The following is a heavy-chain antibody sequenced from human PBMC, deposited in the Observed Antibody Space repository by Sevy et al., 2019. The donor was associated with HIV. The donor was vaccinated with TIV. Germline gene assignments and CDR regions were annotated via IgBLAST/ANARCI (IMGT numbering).Heavy chain of an antibody. V-gene: IGHV4-34*01. CDR1: GGSLSGYY. D-gene: IGHD1-7*01. CDR3: ARGGPQTTSYYYYGMDV. J-gene: IGHJ6*02. Sequence: SETLSLTCTVYGGSLSGYYWTWIRQPPGKGLEWIGENNHSGSTNYNPSLKSRVPISVDTSKNHFSLKLTSLTAADTAAYYCARGGPQTTSYYYYGMDVWGQGTTVTVSS. CDR2: NNHSGST.